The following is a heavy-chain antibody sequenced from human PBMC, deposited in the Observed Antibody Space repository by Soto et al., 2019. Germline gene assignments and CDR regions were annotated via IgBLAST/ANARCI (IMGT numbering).Heavy chain of an antibody. V-gene: IGHV4-39*01. D-gene: IGHD1-26*01. CDR3: ARNGSNSGSFSEYFQH. CDR1: GASISSSTYF. CDR2: IDYSGTT. Sequence: QLQLQESGPGLVKPSETLSLTCTVSGASISSSTYFWGWIRQPPGKGLEWIGSIDYSGTTYYNTSIRRRATITVDTTKNQFSLRLSSVTAADTAVYYCARNGSNSGSFSEYFQHWGQGTLVTVFS. J-gene: IGHJ1*01.